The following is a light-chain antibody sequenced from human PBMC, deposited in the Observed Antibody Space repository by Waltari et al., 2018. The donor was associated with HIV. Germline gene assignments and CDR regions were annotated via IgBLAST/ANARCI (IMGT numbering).Light chain of an antibody. V-gene: IGLV2-14*01. CDR1: SSDVGGYNY. J-gene: IGLJ2*01. Sequence: QSALTQPASVSGSPGQSITISCTGTSSDVGGYNYVSWYQHHPGKVPKLMIYEVSNRPSGFSNRFSGSKSGNTASLTISGLQAEDEADYYCTSYTTSTTVIFGGGTKLTVL. CDR2: EVS. CDR3: TSYTTSTTVI.